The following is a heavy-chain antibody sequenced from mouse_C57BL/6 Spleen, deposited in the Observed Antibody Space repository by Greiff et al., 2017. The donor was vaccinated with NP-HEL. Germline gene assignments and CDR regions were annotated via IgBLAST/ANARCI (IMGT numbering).Heavy chain of an antibody. Sequence: EVQLVESEGGLVQPGSSMKLSCTASGFTFSDYYMAWVRQVPEKGLEWVANINYDGSSTYYLDSLKSRFIISRDNAKNILYLQMSSLKSEDTATYYCARGGGGYDLYAMDYWGQGTSVTVSS. CDR3: ARGGGGYDLYAMDY. J-gene: IGHJ4*01. CDR2: INYDGSST. D-gene: IGHD2-2*01. CDR1: GFTFSDYY. V-gene: IGHV5-16*01.